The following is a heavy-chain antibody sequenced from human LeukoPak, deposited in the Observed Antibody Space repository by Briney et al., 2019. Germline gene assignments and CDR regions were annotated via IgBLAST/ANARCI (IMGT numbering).Heavy chain of an antibody. CDR3: ARWSWSYYFDY. Sequence: SETLSLTCAVYGGSFSGYYWSWIRQPPGKGLEWIGEINHSGSTNYNASLKSRVTMSVDTSKNQFSLKLSSVTAADTAVYYCARWSWSYYFDYWGQGTLVTVSS. CDR1: GGSFSGYY. CDR2: INHSGST. D-gene: IGHD1-26*01. V-gene: IGHV4-34*01. J-gene: IGHJ4*02.